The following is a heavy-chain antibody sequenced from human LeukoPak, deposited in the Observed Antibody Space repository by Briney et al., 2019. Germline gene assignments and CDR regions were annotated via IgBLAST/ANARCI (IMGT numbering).Heavy chain of an antibody. J-gene: IGHJ4*02. V-gene: IGHV1-69*13. CDR1: GGTFSSYA. CDR3: AKTSPIVGSPLDY. CDR2: IIPIFGTA. D-gene: IGHD1-26*01. Sequence: ASVKVSCKASGGTFSSYAISWVRQAPGQGLEWMGGIIPIFGTANYAQKFQGRVTITADESTSTAYMELSSLRSEDTAVYYCAKTSPIVGSPLDYWGQGTLVTVSS.